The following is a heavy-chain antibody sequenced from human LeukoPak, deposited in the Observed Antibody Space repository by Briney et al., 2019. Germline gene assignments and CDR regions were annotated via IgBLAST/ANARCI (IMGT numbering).Heavy chain of an antibody. CDR3: AKSDWFDP. J-gene: IGHJ5*02. Sequence: PGESLRLSCATSGFTFNNWWMSWLRQAPGKGLVWVARIKNDGTMASYADSVKGRFTISRDNVRSTLYLQMNSLRVDDTAVYYCAKSDWFDPWGRGTLVTVSS. CDR2: IKNDGTMA. V-gene: IGHV3-74*01. CDR1: GFTFNNWW.